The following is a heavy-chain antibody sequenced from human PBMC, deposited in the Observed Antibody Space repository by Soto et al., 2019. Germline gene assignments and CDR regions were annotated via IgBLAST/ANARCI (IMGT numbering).Heavy chain of an antibody. D-gene: IGHD1-1*01. V-gene: IGHV3-30-3*01. CDR1: GFTFSNNA. CDR2: ISYDGSNK. CDR3: ARGTTTSAFSAMDV. Sequence: QVQLVESGGGVVQPGRSLRLSCAASGFTFSNNAMDWVRQAPGKGLEWVAVISYDGSNKYIAESVKGRFTISRDNSKNTLFLQMNSLRAEDTAIYYCARGTTTSAFSAMDVWGQVTTVTVSS. J-gene: IGHJ6*02.